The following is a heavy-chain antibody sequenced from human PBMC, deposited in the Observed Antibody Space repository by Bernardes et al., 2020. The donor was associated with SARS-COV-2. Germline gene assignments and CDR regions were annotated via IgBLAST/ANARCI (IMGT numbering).Heavy chain of an antibody. CDR2: ISAYNGNT. D-gene: IGHD3-3*01. V-gene: IGHV1-18*01. Sequence: ASVKVSCKASCYTFTSYGISWVRQAPGQGLEWMGWISAYNGNTNYAQKLQGRVTMTTDTSTSTAYMELRSLRSDDTAVYYCARVFSCFWSGYYLGSWGQGTLVTVSS. CDR1: CYTFTSYG. CDR3: ARVFSCFWSGYYLGS. J-gene: IGHJ5*02.